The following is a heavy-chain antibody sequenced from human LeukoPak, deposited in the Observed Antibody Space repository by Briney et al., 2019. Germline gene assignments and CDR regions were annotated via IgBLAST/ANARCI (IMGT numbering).Heavy chain of an antibody. CDR1: GGSISSYY. J-gene: IGHJ4*02. D-gene: IGHD6-19*01. CDR2: IYSSGST. Sequence: SETLSLTCTVSGGSISSYYWSWIRQPAEKGLEWIGRIYSSGSTNYNPSLKSRVTMSVDTSRNQFSLKLNSVTAADTAVYYCARDSRGAGPDFDYWGQGTLVTVSS. CDR3: ARDSRGAGPDFDY. V-gene: IGHV4-4*07.